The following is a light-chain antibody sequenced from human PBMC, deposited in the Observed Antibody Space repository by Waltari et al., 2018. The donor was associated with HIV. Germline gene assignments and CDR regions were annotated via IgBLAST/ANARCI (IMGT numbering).Light chain of an antibody. V-gene: IGLV1-51*01. Sequence: QSVLTQPPSVSAAPGQKVTISCSGSSSNIENNFVSWYHQLPGTAPKLLIYDDTKLPAVIPDRFSGSKSGASATLGITGIQTGDEADYYCGSWDSSLSALVFGGGTKLTVL. J-gene: IGLJ2*01. CDR2: DDT. CDR1: SSNIENNF. CDR3: GSWDSSLSALV.